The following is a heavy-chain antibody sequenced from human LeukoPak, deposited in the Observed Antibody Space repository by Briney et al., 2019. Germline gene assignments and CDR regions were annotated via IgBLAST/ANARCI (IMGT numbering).Heavy chain of an antibody. Sequence: GGSLRLSCAASGFTVSSNYMSWVRQAPGKGLEWVSVIYSGGSTYYADSVKGRFTISRDNSKNTLYLQMNSLRAEDTALYYCAREGRGGSGSYPFDYWGQGTLVTVSS. V-gene: IGHV3-66*01. CDR1: GFTVSSNY. J-gene: IGHJ4*02. CDR2: IYSGGST. CDR3: AREGRGGSGSYPFDY. D-gene: IGHD3-10*01.